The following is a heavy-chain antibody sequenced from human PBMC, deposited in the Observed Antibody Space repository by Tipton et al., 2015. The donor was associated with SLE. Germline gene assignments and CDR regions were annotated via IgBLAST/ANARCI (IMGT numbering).Heavy chain of an antibody. J-gene: IGHJ4*02. CDR1: GDSISSSTDY. D-gene: IGHD3-22*01. V-gene: IGHV4-39*01. CDR3: ARPPTGFLLGL. CDR2: IHYSGNT. Sequence: LRLSCTVSGDSISSSTDYWGWIRQPPGKGLQWIGSIHYSGNTYYNPSLKSRVTISVDTSKNQFSLNLSSVTAADTAVFYCARPPTGFLLGLRGQGSLVTVSS.